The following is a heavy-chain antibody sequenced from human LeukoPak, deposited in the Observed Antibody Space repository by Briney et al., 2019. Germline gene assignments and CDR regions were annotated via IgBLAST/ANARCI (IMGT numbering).Heavy chain of an antibody. V-gene: IGHV3-20*01. Sequence: GGSLRLSCAASGFTFDDYGMSWVRQPPGKGLEWVAGINWNGGSTGYADSVKGRLTISRDNAKNSLYLQMNSLRAEDTALYHCARDTYYYDSSGLGGFDPWGQGTLVTVSS. CDR3: ARDTYYYDSSGLGGFDP. J-gene: IGHJ5*02. CDR2: INWNGGST. CDR1: GFTFDDYG. D-gene: IGHD3-22*01.